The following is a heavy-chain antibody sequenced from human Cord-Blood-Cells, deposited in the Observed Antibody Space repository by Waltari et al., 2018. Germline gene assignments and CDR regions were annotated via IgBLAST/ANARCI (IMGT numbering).Heavy chain of an antibody. J-gene: IGHJ3*02. V-gene: IGHV2-26*01. CDR2: IFSNDEK. CDR1: GFSLSNARMG. D-gene: IGHD6-13*01. Sequence: QVTLKESGPVLVKPTETLTLTCTVSGFSLSNARMGVSWIRQHPGKALEWLAHIFSNDEKSYSTSLKSRLIISKDTSKSQVVLTMTNMDPVDTATYYCARIRRSSSWYKDDAFDIWGQGTMVTVSS. CDR3: ARIRRSSSWYKDDAFDI.